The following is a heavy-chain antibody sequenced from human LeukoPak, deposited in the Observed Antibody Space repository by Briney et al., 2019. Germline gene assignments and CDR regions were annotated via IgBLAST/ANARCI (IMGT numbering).Heavy chain of an antibody. CDR3: AREGPTSLAHCGGDCYGLVY. CDR2: IRYDGCNK. Sequence: GGSLRLSCAASGVTFSSYGMHWVRQAPGKGLEWVAFIRYDGCNKHYADSVKGRFTISRDNSKNSLYLQMNRLRAEDTAVYYCAREGPTSLAHCGGDCYGLVYWGQGTLVTVSS. V-gene: IGHV3-30*02. D-gene: IGHD2-21*02. CDR1: GVTFSSYG. J-gene: IGHJ4*02.